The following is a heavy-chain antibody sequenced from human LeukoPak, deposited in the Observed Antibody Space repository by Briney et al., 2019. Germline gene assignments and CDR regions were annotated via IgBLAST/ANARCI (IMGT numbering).Heavy chain of an antibody. V-gene: IGHV3-72*01. CDR3: DRTTNSVPFDY. J-gene: IGHJ4*02. Sequence: GGSLRLSCAASGFTFSDHYMEWVRQAPGKGLEWVARIRNRARSYTTEYAASVKGRFTISRDESKNSLFLQMNSLKTDDTAVYYCDRTTNSVPFDYWGQGTLVTVSS. CDR2: IRNRARSYTT. D-gene: IGHD4-11*01. CDR1: GFTFSDHY.